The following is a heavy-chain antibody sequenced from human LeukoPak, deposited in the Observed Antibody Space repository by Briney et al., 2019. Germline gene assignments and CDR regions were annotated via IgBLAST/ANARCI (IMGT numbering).Heavy chain of an antibody. Sequence: SETLSLTCAVSGYSISSGYYWGWIRQPPGKGLEWIGSIYHSGSTYYNPSLKSRVTISVDTSKNQFSLKLSSVTAADTAVYYCARVQDFETRGYYLGYWGHGTLVTVSS. CDR3: ARVQDFETRGYYLGY. J-gene: IGHJ4*01. V-gene: IGHV4-38-2*01. CDR1: GYSISSGYY. CDR2: IYHSGST. D-gene: IGHD3-22*01.